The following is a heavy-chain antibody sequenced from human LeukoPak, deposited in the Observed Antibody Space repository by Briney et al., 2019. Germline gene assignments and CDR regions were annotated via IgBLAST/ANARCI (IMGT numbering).Heavy chain of an antibody. D-gene: IGHD2-8*01. CDR1: GGSISSYY. J-gene: IGHJ5*02. Sequence: SETLSLTCTVSGGSISSYYWSWIRQPPGKGLEWIGYIYYSGSTNSNPSLKSRVTISVETSKNQFTLKLSSVTAATRAEYSCARAPDGVWFDPWGQGTLVTVSS. CDR2: IYYSGST. CDR3: ARAPDGVWFDP. V-gene: IGHV4-59*01.